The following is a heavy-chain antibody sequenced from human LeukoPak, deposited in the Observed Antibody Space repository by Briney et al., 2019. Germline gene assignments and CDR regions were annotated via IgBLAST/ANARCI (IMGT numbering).Heavy chain of an antibody. Sequence: ASVKVSCKASGYTFTSYYMHWVRQAPGQGLDWMGIINSSGGSTSYAQKFQGRVTMTRDTSTSTVYMELSSLRSEDTAVYYCARAMGHGSGSYYDYFDYWGQGTLVTVSS. V-gene: IGHV1-46*01. J-gene: IGHJ4*02. CDR1: GYTFTSYY. CDR2: INSSGGST. D-gene: IGHD3-10*01. CDR3: ARAMGHGSGSYYDYFDY.